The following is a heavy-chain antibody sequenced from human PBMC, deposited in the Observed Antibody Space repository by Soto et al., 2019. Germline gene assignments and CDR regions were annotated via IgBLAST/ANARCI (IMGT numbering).Heavy chain of an antibody. CDR3: TVIKMRDQYSTSDYRFDP. Sequence: EMHLVDSGGGLVKPGGSLRLSCAASGFTFSHAWMSWVRQAPGKGLEWVGRIKSRADGETKDYGAPVRGRFTISRDDSKNTLYLQMNSLKTEDTAIYYCTVIKMRDQYSTSDYRFDPWGPGTLVTVSS. J-gene: IGHJ5*02. CDR1: GFTFSHAW. CDR2: IKSRADGETK. V-gene: IGHV3-15*01. D-gene: IGHD6-6*01.